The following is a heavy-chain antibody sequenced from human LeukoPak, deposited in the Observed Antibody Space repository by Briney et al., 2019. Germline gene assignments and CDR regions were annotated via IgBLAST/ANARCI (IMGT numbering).Heavy chain of an antibody. CDR2: ISYDGSNK. CDR3: AREDIVVVTASNSVYYYYYGMDV. CDR1: GFTFSSYA. J-gene: IGHJ6*02. Sequence: QPGRSLRLSCAASGFTFSSYAMHWVRQAPGKGLEWVAVISYDGSNKYYADSVKGRFTISRDNFKNTLYLQMNSLRAEDTAVYYCAREDIVVVTASNSVYYYYYGMDVWGQGTTVTVSS. V-gene: IGHV3-30-3*01. D-gene: IGHD2-21*02.